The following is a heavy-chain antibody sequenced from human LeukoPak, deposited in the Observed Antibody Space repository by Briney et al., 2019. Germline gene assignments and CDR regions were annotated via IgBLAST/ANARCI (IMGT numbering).Heavy chain of an antibody. D-gene: IGHD3-22*01. J-gene: IGHJ4*02. CDR1: EFTFSNYW. CDR2: INTDGSSI. CDR3: ARDSSGADYYDSSGFDY. V-gene: IGHV3-74*01. Sequence: GGPLRLSCAASEFTFSNYWMHWVRQAPGKGLVWVSRINTDGSSIRYADSVKGRFTISRDNAKSTLYLQMNSLRVEDTAVYYCARDSSGADYYDSSGFDYWGQGILVTVSS.